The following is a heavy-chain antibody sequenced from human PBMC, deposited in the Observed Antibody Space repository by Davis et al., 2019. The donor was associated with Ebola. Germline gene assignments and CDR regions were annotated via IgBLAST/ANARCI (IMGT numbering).Heavy chain of an antibody. V-gene: IGHV4-34*01. J-gene: IGHJ4*02. CDR1: GGSFSGYY. CDR2: IKHSGST. D-gene: IGHD2-15*01. CDR3: ARGRDIVVVVAAIPFDY. Sequence: SETLSLTCAVYGGSFSGYYWSWIRQPPGKGLEWIGEIKHSGSTNYNPSLKSRVTISVDTSKNQFSLKLSSVTAADTAVYYCARGRDIVVVVAAIPFDYWGQGTLVTVSS.